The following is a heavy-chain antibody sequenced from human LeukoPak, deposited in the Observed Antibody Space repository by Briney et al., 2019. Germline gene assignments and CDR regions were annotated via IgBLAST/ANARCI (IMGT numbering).Heavy chain of an antibody. CDR2: IDSDESRI. CDR3: ARGGRLGAFDI. V-gene: IGHV3-74*01. Sequence: GGTLRLFCAAAGFTLSSDWMHWVRQAPGKGLVWVSRIDSDESRIWYADSVRGRFTISRDIAKNTLFLQMDSLRVEDTAVYYCARGGRLGAFDIWGQGTMVTVSS. CDR1: GFTLSSDW. D-gene: IGHD3-16*01. J-gene: IGHJ3*02.